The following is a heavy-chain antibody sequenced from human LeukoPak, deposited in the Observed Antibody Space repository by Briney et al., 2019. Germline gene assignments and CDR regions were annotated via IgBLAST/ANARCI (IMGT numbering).Heavy chain of an antibody. V-gene: IGHV3-30*18. CDR2: ISYDGSNK. J-gene: IGHJ4*02. CDR1: GFTFSSYG. CDR3: AKDRRALYSIAAAGTFDY. Sequence: PGRSLRLSCAASGFTFSSYGMRWVRQAPGKGLEWVAVISYDGSNKYYADSVKGRFTISRDNSKNTLYLQMNSLRAEDTAVYYCAKDRRALYSIAAAGTFDYWGQGTLVTVSS. D-gene: IGHD6-13*01.